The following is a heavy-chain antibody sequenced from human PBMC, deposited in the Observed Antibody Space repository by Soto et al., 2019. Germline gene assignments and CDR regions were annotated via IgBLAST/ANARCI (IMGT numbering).Heavy chain of an antibody. CDR2: INHSGST. Sequence: SETLSLTCAVYGGSFSGYYWSWIRQPPGKGLEWIGEINHSGSTNYNPSLKSRVTISVDTSKNQFSLKLSAVTAADTAVYYCARGGLLHRPRKGTRTGAFDIWGQGTMVTVSS. CDR3: ARGGLLHRPRKGTRTGAFDI. V-gene: IGHV4-34*01. CDR1: GGSFSGYY. J-gene: IGHJ3*02. D-gene: IGHD3-10*01.